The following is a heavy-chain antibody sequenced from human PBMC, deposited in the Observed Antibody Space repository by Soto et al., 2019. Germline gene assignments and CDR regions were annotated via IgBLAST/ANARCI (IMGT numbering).Heavy chain of an antibody. D-gene: IGHD6-13*01. CDR1: GYTFTSYD. CDR2: MNPNSGNT. V-gene: IGHV1-8*01. CDR3: ARGVRGIAAAGTRTNWFDP. Sequence: QVQLVQSGAEVKKPGASVKVSCKASGYTFTSYDINWVRQATGQGLEWMGWMNPNSGNTGDAQKFQGRVTMTRNTSISTAYLELSSERSEDTAVDYCARGVRGIAAAGTRTNWFDPWGQGTLVTVSS. J-gene: IGHJ5*02.